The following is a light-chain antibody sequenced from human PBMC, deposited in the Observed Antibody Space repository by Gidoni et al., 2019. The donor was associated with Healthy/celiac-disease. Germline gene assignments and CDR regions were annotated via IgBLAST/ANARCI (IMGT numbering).Light chain of an antibody. J-gene: IGKJ1*01. CDR2: AAS. Sequence: DIQMTKFPSSLSASVGDRVTITCRASQSIIRYLNWYQQKPGKAPKLLIYAASSLQSGVPSRFSGSGSGTDFALIISSLQPEDFATYYCQQSYSTSWTFGQGTKVEIK. CDR3: QQSYSTSWT. V-gene: IGKV1-39*01. CDR1: QSIIRY.